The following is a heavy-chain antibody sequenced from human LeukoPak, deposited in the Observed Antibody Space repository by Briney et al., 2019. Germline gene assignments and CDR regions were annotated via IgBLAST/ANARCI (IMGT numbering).Heavy chain of an antibody. CDR2: ITGSGDGT. CDR3: AKERASGNYWGYFDS. Sequence: GGSLSLSCEASGFTFSRYWMSWVRQAPGKGLEWVSAITGSGDGTFSAGSVKGRFIISRDNYKNILYLQMDSVRAEDTALYYCAKERASGNYWGYFDSWGQGTLVTVSS. V-gene: IGHV3-23*01. CDR1: GFTFSRYW. J-gene: IGHJ4*02. D-gene: IGHD3-10*01.